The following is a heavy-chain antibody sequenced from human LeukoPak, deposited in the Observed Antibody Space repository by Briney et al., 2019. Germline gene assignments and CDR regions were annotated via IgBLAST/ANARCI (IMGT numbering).Heavy chain of an antibody. CDR2: MNPNSGNT. D-gene: IGHD6-13*01. J-gene: IGHJ5*02. V-gene: IGHV1-8*01. Sequence: ASVKVSCKASGYTFTSYDINWVRQATGQGLEWMGWMNPNSGNTGYTQKFQGRVTMTRNTSISTAYMELSSLRSEDTAVYYCARDNKSIAAAGSFVRFDPWGQGTLVTVSS. CDR3: ARDNKSIAAAGSFVRFDP. CDR1: GYTFTSYD.